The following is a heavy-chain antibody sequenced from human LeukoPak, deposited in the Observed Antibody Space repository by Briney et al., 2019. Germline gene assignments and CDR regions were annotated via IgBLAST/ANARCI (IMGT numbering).Heavy chain of an antibody. V-gene: IGHV3-48*03. CDR2: ISSSGSTI. CDR3: ARSAYYYDSSGPIPLGY. J-gene: IGHJ4*02. D-gene: IGHD3-22*01. Sequence: GGSLRLSCAASGFTFSSYEMNWVRQAPGKGLEWVSYISSSGSTIYYADSVKGRFTISRDNAKNSLYLQMNSLRAEDTAVYYCARSAYYYDSSGPIPLGYWGQGTLVTVSS. CDR1: GFTFSSYE.